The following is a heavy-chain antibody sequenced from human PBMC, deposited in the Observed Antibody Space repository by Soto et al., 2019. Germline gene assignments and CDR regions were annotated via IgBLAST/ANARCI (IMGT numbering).Heavy chain of an antibody. J-gene: IGHJ4*02. CDR1: GGSFTGHF. CDR2: VSHSGNT. V-gene: IGHV4-34*01. D-gene: IGHD7-27*01. Sequence: SETLSLTCTVPGGSFTGHFWSWVRQPPGKGLEWIGEVSHSGNTKYYPSLRSRVTLSVDSSKNQISLALTSVTAADTAVYYCARAKFESTGWHQFDIWGQGTLVTVSS. CDR3: ARAKFESTGWHQFDI.